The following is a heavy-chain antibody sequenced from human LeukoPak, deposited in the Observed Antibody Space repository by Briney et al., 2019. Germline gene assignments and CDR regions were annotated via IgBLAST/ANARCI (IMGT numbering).Heavy chain of an antibody. CDR2: INPSGGST. V-gene: IGHV1-46*01. D-gene: IGHD3-16*02. J-gene: IGHJ4*02. CDR3: ARDYDYVWGSYRYSVLFDY. Sequence: GASVKVSCKASGYTFTSYYMHWVRQAPGQGLEWMGIINPSGGSTSYAQKFQGRVTMTRDMSTSTVYMELSSLRSEDTAVYYCARDYDYVWGSYRYSVLFDYWGQGTLVTVSS. CDR1: GYTFTSYY.